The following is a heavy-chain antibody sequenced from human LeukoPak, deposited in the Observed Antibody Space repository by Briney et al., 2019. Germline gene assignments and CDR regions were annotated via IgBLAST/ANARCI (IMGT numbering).Heavy chain of an antibody. J-gene: IGHJ5*02. CDR2: IYYSGST. V-gene: IGHV4-59*01. Sequence: SETLSLTCTVSGGSISSYYWSWIRQPPGKGLGWIGYIYYSGSTNYNPSLKSRVTISVDTSKNQFSLKLSSVTAADTAVYYCASGGDYGDPGSFDPWGQGTLVTVSS. D-gene: IGHD4-17*01. CDR3: ASGGDYGDPGSFDP. CDR1: GGSISSYY.